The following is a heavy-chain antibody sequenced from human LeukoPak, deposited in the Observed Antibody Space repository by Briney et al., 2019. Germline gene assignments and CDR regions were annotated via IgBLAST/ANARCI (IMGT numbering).Heavy chain of an antibody. CDR2: ISAYNGNT. J-gene: IGHJ4*02. V-gene: IGHV1-18*01. CDR1: GGTFNSYT. CDR3: ARGMVWFADY. D-gene: IGHD3-10*01. Sequence: GASVTVSCTASGGTFNSYTISWVRQAPGQGLEWMGWISAYNGNTNYAQKLQGRVTMTTDTSTSTAYMELRSLRSDDTAVYYCARGMVWFADYWGQGTLVTVSS.